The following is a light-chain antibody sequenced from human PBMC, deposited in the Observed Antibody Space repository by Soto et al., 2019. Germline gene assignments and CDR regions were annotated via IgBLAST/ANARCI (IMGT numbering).Light chain of an antibody. Sequence: EIVLTQSPATLSLSPRERATLSCRASQSVSRYLAWYQQKPGQAPRLLIHDASNRATGIPARFSGSGSGTDFTLTISSLEPEDFAVYYCQQRSNWPRTFGGGTKVEIK. J-gene: IGKJ4*01. CDR1: QSVSRY. CDR3: QQRSNWPRT. CDR2: DAS. V-gene: IGKV3-11*01.